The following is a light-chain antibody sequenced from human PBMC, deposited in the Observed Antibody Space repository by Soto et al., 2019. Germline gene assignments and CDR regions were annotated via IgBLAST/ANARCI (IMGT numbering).Light chain of an antibody. Sequence: IVLTQSPVTRALSPGESAVLSCRASQSVSTSLAWYQHKPGQAPRLFIYDASKRAPGIPARFTGSGSGTDFTVTSSSLEPEDIAVYYCQVRDVWPSFGQGTKVEIK. CDR2: DAS. V-gene: IGKV3-11*01. CDR1: QSVSTS. CDR3: QVRDVWPS. J-gene: IGKJ1*01.